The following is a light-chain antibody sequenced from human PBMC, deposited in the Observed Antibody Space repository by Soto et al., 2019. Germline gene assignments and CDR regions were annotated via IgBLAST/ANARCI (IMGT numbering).Light chain of an antibody. Sequence: QSVVTEPASVSGSPGQSITISCTGTSSDVGNYNYVSWYQQHPGKAPKLIIYEVSNRPSGVSNRFSGSKSGNTASLTISGLQAEDEADYYCSSYTSSSTRVFGGGTQLTVL. CDR1: SSDVGNYNY. CDR3: SSYTSSSTRV. V-gene: IGLV2-14*01. J-gene: IGLJ2*01. CDR2: EVS.